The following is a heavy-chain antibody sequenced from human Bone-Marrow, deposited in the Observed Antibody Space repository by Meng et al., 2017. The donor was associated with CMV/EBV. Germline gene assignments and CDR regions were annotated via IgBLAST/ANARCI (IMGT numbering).Heavy chain of an antibody. V-gene: IGHV3-48*03. CDR2: ISSSGSTI. D-gene: IGHD3-3*01. CDR3: ARDLIRFLEWLSPSYYYYYGMDV. CDR1: GFTFSSYE. Sequence: GESLKISCAASGFTFSSYEMNWVRQAPGKGLEWVSYISSSGSTIYYADSVKGRFTISRDNSKNTLYPQMNSLRAEDTAVYYCARDLIRFLEWLSPSYYYYYGMDVWGQGTTVTVSS. J-gene: IGHJ6*02.